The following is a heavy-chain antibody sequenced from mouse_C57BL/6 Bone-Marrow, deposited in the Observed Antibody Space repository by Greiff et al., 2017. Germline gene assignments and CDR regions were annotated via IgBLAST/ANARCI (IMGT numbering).Heavy chain of an antibody. J-gene: IGHJ3*01. Sequence: EVQLQQSGAGLVQPGGSMKLSCPASGFTFSDAWMDWVRQSPEQGLEWVAEIRNKANNPATYYAESVKGRFTISRDDSQSRVYRQMSSLRAEDTGVYYCTRPHCVRRWFAYWRQGNLVTVFA. CDR2: IRNKANNPAT. CDR3: TRPHCVRRWFAY. V-gene: IGHV6-6*01. CDR1: GFTFSDAW.